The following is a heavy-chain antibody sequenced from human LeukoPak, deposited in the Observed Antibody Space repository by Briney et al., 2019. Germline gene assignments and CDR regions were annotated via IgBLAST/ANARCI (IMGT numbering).Heavy chain of an antibody. J-gene: IGHJ4*02. CDR2: IHESGSS. D-gene: IGHD4-17*01. Sequence: PSETPSLACSVSGGSVSTYYWSWIRQPPGRGLEWVGSIHESGSSNSNSSLKSRVTISLDTSKNQFSLRLSSVIVADTAVYYCARENRDYAFDYWGQGTLVTVSS. CDR1: GGSVSTYY. V-gene: IGHV4-59*02. CDR3: ARENRDYAFDY.